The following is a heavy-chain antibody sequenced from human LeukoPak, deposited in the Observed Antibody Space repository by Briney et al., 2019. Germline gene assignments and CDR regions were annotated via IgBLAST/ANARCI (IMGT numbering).Heavy chain of an antibody. D-gene: IGHD6-13*01. CDR1: GFTFSTYA. CDR2: ISSSGGSS. CDR3: AKDPRAAAAPNWFDP. V-gene: IGHV3-23*01. J-gene: IGHJ5*02. Sequence: GGSLRLSCAASGFTFSTYAMSWVRQAPGKGLEWVSAISSSGGSSYYADSVKGRFTISRDNFKNTLYLQMNSLRAEDTAVYYCAKDPRAAAAPNWFDPWGQGTLVTVSS.